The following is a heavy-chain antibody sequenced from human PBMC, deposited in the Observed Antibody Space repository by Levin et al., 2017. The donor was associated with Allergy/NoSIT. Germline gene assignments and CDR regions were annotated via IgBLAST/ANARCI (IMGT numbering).Heavy chain of an antibody. CDR2: INPDGSEK. J-gene: IGHJ4*02. Sequence: GESLKISCVVSGFSFSTSWMTWVRQAPGKGLEWVANINPDGSEKVYVDSVKGRFTISRDNAKNSLYLQMNSLRPEDTAVYYCASHRSWTFDYWGQGTLVTDSS. D-gene: IGHD6-13*01. CDR3: ASHRSWTFDY. CDR1: GFSFSTSW. V-gene: IGHV3-7*01.